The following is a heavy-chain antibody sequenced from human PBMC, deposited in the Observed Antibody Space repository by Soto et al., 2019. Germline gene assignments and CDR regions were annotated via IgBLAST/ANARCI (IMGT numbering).Heavy chain of an antibody. D-gene: IGHD1-26*01. Sequence: QVQLQESGPGLVKPSGTLSLTCAVSGGSIRSNNWWSWVRQPPGKGLEWIGEIFLSGSTYYNPSLKTRVTISVDKSKNQFSLQLSSVTAAETAVYYCARVYSGSYSDSWGQGTLVTVSS. CDR2: IFLSGST. J-gene: IGHJ4*02. V-gene: IGHV4-4*02. CDR1: GGSIRSNNW. CDR3: ARVYSGSYSDS.